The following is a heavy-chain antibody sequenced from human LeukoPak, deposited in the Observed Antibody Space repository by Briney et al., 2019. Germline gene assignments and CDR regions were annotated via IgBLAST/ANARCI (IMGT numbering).Heavy chain of an antibody. CDR2: ISSGGTT. CDR1: GFAVSSNY. J-gene: IGHJ4*02. D-gene: IGHD6-19*01. V-gene: IGHV3-53*01. Sequence: PGGSLRLSCAASGFAVSSNYMNWVRQAPGKGLEWVSFISSGGTTHYADSVKGRFTISRDNSKNTLYLHMNTLRAEDTAVYYCARKYNSGWWIDCSGQGTLVTVSS. CDR3: ARKYNSGWWIDC.